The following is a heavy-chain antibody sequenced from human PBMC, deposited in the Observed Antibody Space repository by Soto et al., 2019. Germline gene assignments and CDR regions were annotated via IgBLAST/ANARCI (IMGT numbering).Heavy chain of an antibody. J-gene: IGHJ4*02. CDR1: GFTFSSYS. Sequence: EVQLVESGGGLVKPGGSLRLSCAASGFTFSSYSMNWVRQAPGKGLEWVSFISSSSSYIYYADSVKGRFTISRDDAENSLYLQMNSLSAEDTAVYYCARVNGPNYFDYWGQGTLVTVSS. CDR2: ISSSSSYI. CDR3: ARVNGPNYFDY. V-gene: IGHV3-21*01. D-gene: IGHD2-8*01.